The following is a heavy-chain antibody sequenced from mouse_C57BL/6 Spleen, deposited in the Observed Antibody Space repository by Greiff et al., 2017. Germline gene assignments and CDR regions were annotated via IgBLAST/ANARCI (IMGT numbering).Heavy chain of an antibody. Sequence: EVKLQESGGDLVKPGGSLKLSCAASGFTFSSYGMSWVRQTPDKRLEWVATISSGGSYTYYPDSVKGRFTISRDNAKNTLYLQMSSLKSEDTAMYYCARLGGGFDYWGQGTTLTVSS. D-gene: IGHD4-1*01. CDR1: GFTFSSYG. J-gene: IGHJ2*01. V-gene: IGHV5-6*01. CDR3: ARLGGGFDY. CDR2: ISSGGSYT.